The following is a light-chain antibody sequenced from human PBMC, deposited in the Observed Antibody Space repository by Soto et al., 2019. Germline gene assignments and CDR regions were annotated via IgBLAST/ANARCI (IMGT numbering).Light chain of an antibody. Sequence: EKMLKQSPDTLSLKKKQRATLSCRASQSVRSDYFAWYQQKPGQAPRLLSSGASTGASGIPPRFSGSGSGTEFTLTIDRLQSADFAVYYCQQYDMWLVTFGG. CDR1: QSVRSD. CDR3: QQYDMWLVT. V-gene: IGKV3-15*01. J-gene: IGKJ4*01. CDR2: GAS.